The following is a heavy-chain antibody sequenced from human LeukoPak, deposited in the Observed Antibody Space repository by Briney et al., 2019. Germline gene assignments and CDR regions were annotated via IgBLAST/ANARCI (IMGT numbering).Heavy chain of an antibody. J-gene: IGHJ4*02. D-gene: IGHD4-17*01. V-gene: IGHV3-21*04. CDR2: ISSSSSYI. Sequence: KPGGSLRLSCAASGFTFSSYSMNWVRQAPGKGLEWVSSISSSSSYIYYADSVKGRFTISRDNAKNSLYLQMNSLRAEDTAVYYCAKAHSHDYGTGGYWGQGTLVTVSS. CDR3: AKAHSHDYGTGGY. CDR1: GFTFSSYS.